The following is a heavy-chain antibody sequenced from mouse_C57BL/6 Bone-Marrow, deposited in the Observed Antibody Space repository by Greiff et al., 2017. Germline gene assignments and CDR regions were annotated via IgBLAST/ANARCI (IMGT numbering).Heavy chain of an antibody. CDR2: IYPGSGST. CDR1: GYTFTSYW. V-gene: IGHV1-55*01. D-gene: IGHD1-1*01. Sequence: QVQLQQSGAELVKPGASVKMSCKASGYTFTSYWITWVKQRPGQGLEWIGDIYPGSGSTNYNEKFKSKATLTVDTSSSTAYMQLSSLTSEDSAVYDCARTLITTVVDYWGQGTTLTVSS. CDR3: ARTLITTVVDY. J-gene: IGHJ2*01.